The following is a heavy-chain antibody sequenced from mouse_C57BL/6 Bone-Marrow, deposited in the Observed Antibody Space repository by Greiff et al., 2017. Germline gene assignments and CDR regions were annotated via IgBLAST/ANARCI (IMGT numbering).Heavy chain of an antibody. CDR1: GYTFTDTT. CDR2: IYPRDGST. D-gene: IGHD1-1*01. CDR3: ARLNDGSSYAMDY. Sequence: QVQLQQSDAELVKPGASVKISCKVSGYTFTDTTIHWMKQRPEQGLEWIGYIYPRDGSTKYNEQFKGKATLTADKSSSTAYMQRISLTSEDSAVYFCARLNDGSSYAMDYWGQVPSVTVSS. J-gene: IGHJ4*01. V-gene: IGHV1-78*01.